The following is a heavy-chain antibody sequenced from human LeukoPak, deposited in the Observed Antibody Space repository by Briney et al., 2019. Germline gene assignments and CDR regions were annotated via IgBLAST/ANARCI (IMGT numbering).Heavy chain of an antibody. D-gene: IGHD3-3*01. CDR1: GFTFTNYD. Sequence: ASVKVSCMASGFTFTNYDLNWMRQATGQGLEWMGWMNPKSGSAGYAQKFQGRVTMTRNTSISTAYMELSSLRSEDTAIYYCARNLDLSGYYMWSDPWGQRTLVTVSS. V-gene: IGHV1-8*01. J-gene: IGHJ5*02. CDR2: MNPKSGSA. CDR3: ARNLDLSGYYMWSDP.